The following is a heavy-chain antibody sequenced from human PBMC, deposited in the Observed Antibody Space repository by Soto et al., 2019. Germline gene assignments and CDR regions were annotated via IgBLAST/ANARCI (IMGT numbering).Heavy chain of an antibody. CDR2: LQTDGSHP. J-gene: IGHJ4*02. D-gene: IGHD2-21*02. Sequence: GGSLRLSCVASGFNFDYYWMHWVRHAPGEGLMWVSRLQTDGSHPDYADSVKGRFTISRDNAKNTLYLQMNNLRAEDTAVYYCARGGDPDYWGQGTLVTVSS. CDR3: ARGGDPDY. CDR1: GFNFDYYW. V-gene: IGHV3-74*01.